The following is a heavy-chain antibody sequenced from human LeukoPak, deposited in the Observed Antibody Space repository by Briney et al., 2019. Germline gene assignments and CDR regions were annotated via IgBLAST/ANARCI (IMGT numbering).Heavy chain of an antibody. CDR1: GGSFSGYY. D-gene: IGHD2-8*02. CDR2: INHSGST. V-gene: IGHV4-34*01. J-gene: IGHJ4*02. CDR3: ARALGTGLVDY. Sequence: SETLSLTCAVYGGSFSGYYWSWIRQPPGKGLEWIGEINHSGSTNYNPSLKSRVTISVDTSKNQFSLKLSSVTAADTAVYYCARALGTGLVDYWGQGTLVTVSS.